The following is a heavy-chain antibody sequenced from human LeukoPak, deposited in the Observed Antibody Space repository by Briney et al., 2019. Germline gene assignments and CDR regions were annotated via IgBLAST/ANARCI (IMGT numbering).Heavy chain of an antibody. Sequence: ASVKVSCKASGYTFTSYGISWVRQAPGQGLEWMGWINPNSGGTNYAQKFQGRVTMTRDTSISTAYMELSRLRSDDTAVYYCARGYYESIGDYWGQGTLVTVSS. J-gene: IGHJ4*02. CDR1: GYTFTSYG. CDR3: ARGYYESIGDY. D-gene: IGHD3-22*01. CDR2: INPNSGGT. V-gene: IGHV1-2*02.